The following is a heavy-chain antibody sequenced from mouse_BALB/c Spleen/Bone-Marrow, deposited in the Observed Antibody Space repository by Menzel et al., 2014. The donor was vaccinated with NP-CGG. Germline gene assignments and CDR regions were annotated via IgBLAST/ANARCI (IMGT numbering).Heavy chain of an antibody. CDR3: ARDNGSSPSYWFFNV. Sequence: EVQLVESGGGLVQPGGSLRLSCATSGFTFTDYYMTWVRQPSGKALEWLSFIRNEANGFTTEYSASVKGRFTISRDNSQGILYLQMNTLRPEDSATYYCARDNGSSPSYWFFNVWGAGTTVTVSS. D-gene: IGHD1-1*01. J-gene: IGHJ1*01. V-gene: IGHV7-3*02. CDR2: IRNEANGFTT. CDR1: GFTFTDYY.